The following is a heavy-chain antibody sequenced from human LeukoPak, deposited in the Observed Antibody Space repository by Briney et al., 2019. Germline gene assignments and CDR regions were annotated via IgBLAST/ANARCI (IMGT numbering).Heavy chain of an antibody. J-gene: IGHJ3*02. CDR2: INPNNGGT. Sequence: GASVKVSCKASGYTFTGYYIHWVRQAPGQGLEWMGRINPNNGGTNYAQKFQGRVTMTRDMSMSTAYMELGRLRSVDTAVYYCAEEDNSSGYRPFDIWGQGTMVTVPS. CDR1: GYTFTGYY. CDR3: AEEDNSSGYRPFDI. D-gene: IGHD3-22*01. V-gene: IGHV1-2*06.